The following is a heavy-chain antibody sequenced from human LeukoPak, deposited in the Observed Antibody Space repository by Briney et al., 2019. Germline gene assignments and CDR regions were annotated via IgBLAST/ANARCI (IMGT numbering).Heavy chain of an antibody. J-gene: IGHJ3*02. Sequence: SGPTLVKPTQTLTLTCTFSGFSLSTSGVGVGWIRQPPGKALEWLALIYWNDDKRYSPSLKSRLTITKDTSKNQVVLTMTNMDPVDTATYYCAHSRSTVDDFWSGYYSSDAFDIWGKGTTVTVSS. D-gene: IGHD3-3*01. V-gene: IGHV2-5*01. CDR2: IYWNDDK. CDR3: AHSRSTVDDFWSGYYSSDAFDI. CDR1: GFSLSTSGVG.